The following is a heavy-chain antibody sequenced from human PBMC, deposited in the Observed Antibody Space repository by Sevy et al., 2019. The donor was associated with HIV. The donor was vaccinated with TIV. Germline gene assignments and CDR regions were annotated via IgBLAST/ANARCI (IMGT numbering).Heavy chain of an antibody. CDR3: ARNQSPYGGGLAALDI. D-gene: IGHD3-16*01. J-gene: IGHJ3*02. CDR1: GGAFCGYF. CDR2: INYDLTT. Sequence: SETLSLTCAVEGGAFCGYFWTWIRQPPGKGLEWIGEINYDLTTNYNPSLNSRLTISLDPTRKRISLNLKYVTAADTALSYCARNQSPYGGGLAALDIWARGTVVTVS. V-gene: IGHV4-34*01.